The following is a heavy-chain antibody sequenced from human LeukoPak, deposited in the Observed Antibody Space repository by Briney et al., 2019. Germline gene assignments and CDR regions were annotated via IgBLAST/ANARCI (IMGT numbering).Heavy chain of an antibody. CDR1: GGTFSSYA. Sequence: GASVKVSCKASGGTFSSYAISWVRQAPGQGLEWMGGIIPIFGTANYAQKFQGRVTITADESTSTAYMELSSLRSEDTAVYYCASRAPLGYDAFDIWGQGTMVTVSS. CDR2: IIPIFGTA. J-gene: IGHJ3*02. V-gene: IGHV1-69*13. D-gene: IGHD5-12*01. CDR3: ASRAPLGYDAFDI.